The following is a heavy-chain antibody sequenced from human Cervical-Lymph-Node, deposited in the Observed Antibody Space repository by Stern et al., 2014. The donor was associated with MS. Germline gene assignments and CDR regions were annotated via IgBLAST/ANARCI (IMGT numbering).Heavy chain of an antibody. CDR1: GFSLTSARMG. CDR2: IFSNDEK. D-gene: IGHD6-13*01. V-gene: IGHV2-26*01. CDR3: ARIIKASSITDY. J-gene: IGHJ4*02. Sequence: QVTLKESGPVLVKPTETLTLTCTVSGFSLTSARMGVTWIRQPPGKALEWLAHIFSNDEKSYSTSLKSRLTISKDTSKSQVVLTLTNLDPVDTATYYCARIIKASSITDYWGQGTLVTVSS.